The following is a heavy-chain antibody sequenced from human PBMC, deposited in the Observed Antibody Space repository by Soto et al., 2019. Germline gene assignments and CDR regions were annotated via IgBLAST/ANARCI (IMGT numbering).Heavy chain of an antibody. CDR3: ARDQGGGSCYSCNHCGMDV. J-gene: IGHJ6*02. Sequence: EVQLVESGGGLVQPGGSLRLSCGASGFYFSDYNMNWVRQAPGKGLEYISYISSRGSTISYADSVKGRFTVSRDNAENSLYLQMNSLRAEDTAVYYCARDQGGGSCYSCNHCGMDVWGQGTTVTVSS. CDR1: GFYFSDYN. V-gene: IGHV3-48*01. CDR2: ISSRGSTI. D-gene: IGHD2-15*01.